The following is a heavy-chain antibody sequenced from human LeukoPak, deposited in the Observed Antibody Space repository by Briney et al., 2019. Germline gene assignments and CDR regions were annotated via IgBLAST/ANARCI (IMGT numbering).Heavy chain of an antibody. Sequence: GGSLRLSCSASGFTFSSYAVSCVRQAPGKGLKCFSAISGSGGSTYYAHSVKGQFTISRDKSKNTLYLQINSLRAQDTAVYYCAKRGPYGSGSYPDYWGQGTLVTVSS. D-gene: IGHD3-10*01. J-gene: IGHJ4*02. V-gene: IGHV3-23*01. CDR3: AKRGPYGSGSYPDY. CDR2: ISGSGGST. CDR1: GFTFSSYA.